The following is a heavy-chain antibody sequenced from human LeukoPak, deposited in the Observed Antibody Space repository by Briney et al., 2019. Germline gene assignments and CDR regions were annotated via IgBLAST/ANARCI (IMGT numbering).Heavy chain of an antibody. J-gene: IGHJ6*03. CDR3: ARGRRAVAGKGWGYYYYYMDV. CDR2: IYFSGST. V-gene: IGHV4-30-4*08. CDR1: GVSVGSGDYF. Sequence: SQTLSLTCTVSGVSVGSGDYFWSWIRQPPGKGLEWIGYIYFSGSTDSNPSLESRVTVSIDTSKNQFSLKLSSVTAADTAVYYCARGRRAVAGKGWGYYYYYMDVWGKGTTVTVSS. D-gene: IGHD6-19*01.